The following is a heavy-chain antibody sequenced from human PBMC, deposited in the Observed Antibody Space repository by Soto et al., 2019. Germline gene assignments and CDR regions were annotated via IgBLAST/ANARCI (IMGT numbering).Heavy chain of an antibody. Sequence: QVQLQESGPGLVKPSQTLSLTCTVSGGSISSGGYYWSWIRQHPGKGLEWIGYIYYSGSTYYNPSLKSRVTISVDTSKNQFSLKLSSVTGADTAVYYCAREYGDSSPYNYYFDYWGQGTLVTVSS. CDR2: IYYSGST. D-gene: IGHD4-17*01. J-gene: IGHJ4*02. CDR3: AREYGDSSPYNYYFDY. V-gene: IGHV4-31*03. CDR1: GGSISSGGYY.